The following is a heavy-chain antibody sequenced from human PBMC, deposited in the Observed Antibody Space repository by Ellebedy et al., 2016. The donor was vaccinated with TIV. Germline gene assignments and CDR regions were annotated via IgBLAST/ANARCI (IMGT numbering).Heavy chain of an antibody. CDR2: MNPNSGNT. Sequence: ASVKVSCXASGYTFTSYDINWVRQATGQGLEWMGWMNPNSGNTGYAKKFQGRVTMTRDTSISTAYMELSSLRSEDTAIYYCTRGMVRGRPDMDVWGQGTTVTVSS. CDR1: GYTFTSYD. D-gene: IGHD3-10*01. CDR3: TRGMVRGRPDMDV. V-gene: IGHV1-8*01. J-gene: IGHJ6*02.